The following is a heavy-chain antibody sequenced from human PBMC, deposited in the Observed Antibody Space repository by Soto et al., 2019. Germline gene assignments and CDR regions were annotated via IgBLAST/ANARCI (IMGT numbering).Heavy chain of an antibody. D-gene: IGHD2-21*02. Sequence: QVQLVQSGAEVKKPGSSVKVSCKASGGTFSSYAISWVRQAPGQGLEWMGGIIPIFGTANYAQKFQGRVTITADKSTSTAYMELSSLRSEDTAVYYCVSEDVVVTAGPYYYYGMDVWGQGTTVTVSS. CDR2: IIPIFGTA. CDR1: GGTFSSYA. CDR3: VSEDVVVTAGPYYYYGMDV. J-gene: IGHJ6*02. V-gene: IGHV1-69*06.